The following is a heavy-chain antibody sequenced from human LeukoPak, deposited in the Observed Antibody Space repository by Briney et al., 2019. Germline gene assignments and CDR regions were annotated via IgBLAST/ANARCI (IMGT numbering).Heavy chain of an antibody. J-gene: IGHJ6*03. CDR1: GGSISSGSYY. D-gene: IGHD2-2*02. CDR3: AREGYCSSTSCYTPGANYYYYYMDV. Sequence: SQTLSLTCTVSGGSISSGSYYWSCIRQPAGKGLEWIGRIYTSGRTIYNPPLKSRVTISVDTSKNQFSLKLSSVNAADTAVYYCAREGYCSSTSCYTPGANYYYYYMDVWGKGTTVTVSS. CDR2: IYTSGRT. V-gene: IGHV4-61*02.